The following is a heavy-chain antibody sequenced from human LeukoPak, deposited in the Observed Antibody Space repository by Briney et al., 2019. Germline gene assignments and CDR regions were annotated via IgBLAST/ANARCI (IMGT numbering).Heavy chain of an antibody. J-gene: IGHJ4*02. CDR3: ARMGYSGDWYRNIDY. V-gene: IGHV1-46*01. CDR1: GYTFINYY. Sequence: ASVKVSCKPSGYTFINYYMHWVRQAPGQGLEWMGIINPSGGSTTYAQKFQGRLTMTRGTSTRTVYVELSSLKSEDTAGYYCARMGYSGDWYRNIDYWGQGTLVTVSS. CDR2: INPSGGST. D-gene: IGHD1-26*01.